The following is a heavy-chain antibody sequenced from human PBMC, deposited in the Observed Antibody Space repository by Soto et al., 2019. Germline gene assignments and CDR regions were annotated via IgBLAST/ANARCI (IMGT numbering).Heavy chain of an antibody. J-gene: IGHJ4*02. CDR3: ARQQLGGIDY. CDR1: GGSISSYY. V-gene: IGHV4-59*01. D-gene: IGHD6-13*01. CDR2: IYYSGST. Sequence: SETLSLTCTVSGGSISSYYWSWIRQPPGKGLGWIGYIYYSGSTNYNPSLKSRVTISVDTSKNQFSLKLSSVTAADTAVYYCARQQLGGIDYWAQGTLVTVSS.